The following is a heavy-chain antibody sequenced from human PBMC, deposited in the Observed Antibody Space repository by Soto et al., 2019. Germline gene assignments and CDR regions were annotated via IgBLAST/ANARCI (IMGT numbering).Heavy chain of an antibody. CDR2: IDWDDDK. CDR3: ARIRGGYDIYYYGMDV. CDR1: WFSLSTSGMC. V-gene: IGHV2-70*11. Sequence: SGHSLVNPTQTLTLTGTFSWFSLSTSGMCVSWIRQPPGKALEWLARIDWDDDKYYSTSLKTRLTISKDTSKNQVVLTMTNMDPVDTATYYCARIRGGYDIYYYGMDVWGQGTTVTVSS. D-gene: IGHD5-12*01. J-gene: IGHJ6*02.